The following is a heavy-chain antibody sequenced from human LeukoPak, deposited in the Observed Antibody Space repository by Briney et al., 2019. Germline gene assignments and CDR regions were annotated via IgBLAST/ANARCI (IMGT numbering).Heavy chain of an antibody. CDR2: ISSRGDTI. CDR1: GFTFSDYY. Sequence: GGSLRLSCAASGFTFSDYYMSWIRQAPGKGLEWVSYISSRGDTIYYTDSVKGRFTISRDNAKNSLYLQMDSLRAEDTAVYYCARTGGPQLWLTWGQGTLVTVSS. J-gene: IGHJ5*02. D-gene: IGHD5-18*01. V-gene: IGHV3-11*04. CDR3: ARTGGPQLWLT.